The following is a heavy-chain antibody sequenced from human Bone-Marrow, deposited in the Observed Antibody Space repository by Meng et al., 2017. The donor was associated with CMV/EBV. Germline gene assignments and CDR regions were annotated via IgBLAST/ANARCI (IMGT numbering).Heavy chain of an antibody. Sequence: SGGSVSSGSYYWSWIRQPPGKGLEWIGYIYYSGSTNYNPSLKSRVTISVDTSKNQFSLKLSSMTAADTAVYYCASLRYDFWSGYSDYWGQGTLVTVSS. J-gene: IGHJ4*02. CDR2: IYYSGST. CDR3: ASLRYDFWSGYSDY. CDR1: GGSVSSGSYY. V-gene: IGHV4-61*01. D-gene: IGHD3-3*01.